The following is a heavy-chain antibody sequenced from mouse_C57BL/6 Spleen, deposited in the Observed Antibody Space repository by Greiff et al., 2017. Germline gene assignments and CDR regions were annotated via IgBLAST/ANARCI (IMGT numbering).Heavy chain of an antibody. CDR2: IDPSDSET. CDR1: GYTFTSYW. Sequence: QVQLQQPGAELVRPGSSVKLSCKASGYTFTSYWMRWVKQRPIQGLEWIGNIDPSDSETHYNQKLKDKATLTVDTSASTADMQLSSLTSADSAVYDCARWNGAWVAYWGQGTLVTVSA. CDR3: ARWNGAWVAY. V-gene: IGHV1-52*01. J-gene: IGHJ3*01.